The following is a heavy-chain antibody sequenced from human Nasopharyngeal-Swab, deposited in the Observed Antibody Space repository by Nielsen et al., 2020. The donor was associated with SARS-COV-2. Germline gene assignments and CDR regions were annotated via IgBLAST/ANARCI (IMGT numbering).Heavy chain of an antibody. V-gene: IGHV4-4*02. J-gene: IGHJ2*01. Sequence: SETLSLTCAVSGGSISSSNWWSWVRQPPGKGLEWIGEIYHSGSTNYNPSLKSRVTISVDTSKNQFSLKLSSVTAADTAVYYCARLYSYGPGGNYWYFDLWGRGTLVTVSS. D-gene: IGHD5-18*01. CDR1: GGSISSSNW. CDR2: IYHSGST. CDR3: ARLYSYGPGGNYWYFDL.